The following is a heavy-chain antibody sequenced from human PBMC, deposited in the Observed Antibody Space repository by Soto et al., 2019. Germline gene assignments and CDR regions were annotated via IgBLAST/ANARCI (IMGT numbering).Heavy chain of an antibody. V-gene: IGHV3-30-3*01. D-gene: IGHD6-6*01. Sequence: QVQLVESGGGVVQPGRSLRLSCAASGFTYSSYAMHWVRQAPGKGLEWVAVISYDGSNKYYADSVKGRFTISRDNSKNTLYLQMNSLRAEDTAVYYCARDFSTGSSSSFLLYYYYGMDVWGQGTTVTVSS. CDR2: ISYDGSNK. J-gene: IGHJ6*02. CDR1: GFTYSSYA. CDR3: ARDFSTGSSSSFLLYYYYGMDV.